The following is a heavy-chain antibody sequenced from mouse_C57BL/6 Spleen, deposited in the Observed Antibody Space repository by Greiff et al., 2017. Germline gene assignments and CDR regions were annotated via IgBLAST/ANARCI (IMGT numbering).Heavy chain of an antibody. CDR3: ARQGNFYYSKEYDYAMDY. CDR2: IYPGDGDT. D-gene: IGHD2-5*01. J-gene: IGHJ4*01. Sequence: VQLQQSGAGLVKPGASVKISCTASGYAFSSYWMNWVKQRPGKGLEWIGQIYPGDGDTNYNGQFKGKATLTADKSSSTTYMQLSSLTSKDSAIYFCARQGNFYYSKEYDYAMDYWGQGTSVTVSS. V-gene: IGHV1-80*01. CDR1: GYAFSSYW.